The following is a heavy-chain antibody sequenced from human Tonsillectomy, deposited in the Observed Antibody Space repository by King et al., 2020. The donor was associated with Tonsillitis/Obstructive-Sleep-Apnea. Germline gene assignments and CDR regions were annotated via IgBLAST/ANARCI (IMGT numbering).Heavy chain of an antibody. CDR1: GFSVSSNY. CDR3: VTSPLFYAY. J-gene: IGHJ4*02. V-gene: IGHV3-66*01. Sequence: DVQLVESGGGVVQPGGSLRVSCAVSGFSVSSNYMNWVRQAPGKGLEWVSLIYSGGSTYYADSVKGRCTISRDNSKKTLYLQMNSRGAEETSVYYCVTSPLFYAYWGQGTLVTVSS. D-gene: IGHD3-16*01. CDR2: IYSGGST.